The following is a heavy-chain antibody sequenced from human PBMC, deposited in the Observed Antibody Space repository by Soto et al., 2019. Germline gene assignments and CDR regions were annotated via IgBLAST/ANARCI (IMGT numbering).Heavy chain of an antibody. V-gene: IGHV1-18*01. Sequence: QVQLVQSGAEVKKPGASVKVSCKASGYTFTSYGISWVRQAPGQGLEWMGWISTYNGNTNYAQKLQGRVTMTTDTSTRTGYMELRGLRSDDTAVYYCAKDRGYNWNYGWFDPWGQGTLVTVSS. J-gene: IGHJ5*02. CDR2: ISTYNGNT. CDR1: GYTFTSYG. D-gene: IGHD1-7*01. CDR3: AKDRGYNWNYGWFDP.